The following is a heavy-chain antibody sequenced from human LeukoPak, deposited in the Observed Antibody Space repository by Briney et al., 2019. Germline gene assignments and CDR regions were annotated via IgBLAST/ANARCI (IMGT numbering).Heavy chain of an antibody. D-gene: IGHD6-6*01. J-gene: IGHJ4*02. CDR3: ARPISASSGGPYFFDY. V-gene: IGHV5-51*01. CDR1: GYSFPNYW. CDR2: IYPGDSDT. Sequence: GESLKISCRVSGYSFPNYWIGWVRQKPGKGLEWMAIIYPGDSDTRYSPSFRGQVSISVDKSINTAYLQWNSLGASDTATYYCARPISASSGGPYFFDYWGQGTLVTVSS.